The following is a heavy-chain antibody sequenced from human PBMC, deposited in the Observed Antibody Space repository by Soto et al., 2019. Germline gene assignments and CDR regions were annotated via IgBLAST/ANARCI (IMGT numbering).Heavy chain of an antibody. D-gene: IGHD5-12*01. CDR1: GFTFDDYA. V-gene: IGHV3-9*01. J-gene: IGHJ4*02. Sequence: EVQLVESGGGLVQPGRSLRLSCAASGFTFDDYAMHWVRQAPGKGLEWVSGINWNSVTFDYADSVKCRFTISRDNAKNSLYLHMDSLRGEDTAFYFCARDHDEDFGYDLDYFDYWGQGTLVTVSS. CDR2: INWNSVTF. CDR3: ARDHDEDFGYDLDYFDY.